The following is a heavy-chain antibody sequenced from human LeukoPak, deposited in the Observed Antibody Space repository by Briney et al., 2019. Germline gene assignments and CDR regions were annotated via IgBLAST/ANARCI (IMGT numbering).Heavy chain of an antibody. CDR3: AKQDGYSSSRELDP. CDR2: ISGSGGST. V-gene: IGHV3-23*01. J-gene: IGHJ5*02. CDR1: GFTVSSNY. D-gene: IGHD6-13*01. Sequence: PGGSLRLSCAASGFTVSSNYMSWVRQAPGKGLEWVSAISGSGGSTYYADSVKGRFTISRDNSKNTLYLQMNSLRAEDTAVYYCAKQDGYSSSRELDPWGQGTLVTVSS.